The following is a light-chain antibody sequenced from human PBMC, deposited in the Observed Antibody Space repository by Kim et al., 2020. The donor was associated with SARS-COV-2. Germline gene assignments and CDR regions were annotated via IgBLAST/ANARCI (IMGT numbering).Light chain of an antibody. CDR3: QQYENWSPYT. Sequence: DIMMTQSPVTLSVSPGERATLSCRASQNIGTNLAWHQQRPGQAPRLLIYGASLRATDVPARFSGSGSGTDFTLTINSIQSEDFGLFYCQQYENWSPYTFGQGTKVDIK. V-gene: IGKV3-15*01. CDR1: QNIGTN. CDR2: GAS. J-gene: IGKJ2*01.